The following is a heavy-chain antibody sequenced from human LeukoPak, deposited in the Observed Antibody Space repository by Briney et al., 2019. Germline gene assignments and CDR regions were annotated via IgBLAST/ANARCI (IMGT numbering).Heavy chain of an antibody. V-gene: IGHV3-7*03. CDR3: AKWTADFWSGCDQRFDP. Sequence: QAGGSLRLSCAASGFTFSRYWMSWVRQAPGKGLEWVANIKEDGGEKFHVDSVKGRFTISRDNSKNTLYLQMNSLRAEDTAVYYCAKWTADFWSGCDQRFDPWGQGTLVTVSS. D-gene: IGHD3-3*01. J-gene: IGHJ5*02. CDR2: IKEDGGEK. CDR1: GFTFSRYW.